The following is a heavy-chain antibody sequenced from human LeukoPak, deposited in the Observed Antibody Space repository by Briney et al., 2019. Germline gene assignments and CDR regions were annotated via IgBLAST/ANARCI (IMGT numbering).Heavy chain of an antibody. V-gene: IGHV4-39*01. Sequence: SETLSLTCTVYAGSISSSSYYWGWLRQPPGKGLEWIGSIDDTGSTHYTPSLKTRATISVDTTTNKFSLKLRSVTAPDSAVYYCARRYITMVRGLIHWFDPWGQGTLVTVSS. D-gene: IGHD3-10*01. CDR2: IDDTGST. J-gene: IGHJ5*02. CDR3: ARRYITMVRGLIHWFDP. CDR1: AGSISSSSYY.